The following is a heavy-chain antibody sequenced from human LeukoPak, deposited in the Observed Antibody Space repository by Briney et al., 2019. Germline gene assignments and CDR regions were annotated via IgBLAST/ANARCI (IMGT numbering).Heavy chain of an antibody. Sequence: GGSLRLSCAASGFTVSDYAMTWVRQAPGKGLEWVSSISASGVMTYYADSVKGRFTVSRDNSKNSLYLQMKSLTAADTAVYYCAKDRSIGTYYTFDRWGQGTLVSVSS. V-gene: IGHV3-23*01. CDR2: ISASGVMT. CDR3: AKDRSIGTYYTFDR. D-gene: IGHD1-26*01. J-gene: IGHJ4*02. CDR1: GFTVSDYA.